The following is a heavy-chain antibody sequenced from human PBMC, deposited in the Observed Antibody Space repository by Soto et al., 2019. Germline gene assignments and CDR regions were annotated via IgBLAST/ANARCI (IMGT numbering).Heavy chain of an antibody. CDR2: IYQSGIT. Sequence: QVQLQESGPGLVKPSGTLSLTCAVSGASFTTGHWWTWVRQSPGKGLEWIGEIYQSGITNYNPSLRSRLTISLDKSKNQFSRKLTSVTAAETALYYCARGVSFSDSPCNDRIDFYYGLDVWGQGTTVTISS. J-gene: IGHJ6*02. CDR3: ARGVSFSDSPCNDRIDFYYGLDV. CDR1: GASFTTGHW. D-gene: IGHD3-22*01. V-gene: IGHV4-4*02.